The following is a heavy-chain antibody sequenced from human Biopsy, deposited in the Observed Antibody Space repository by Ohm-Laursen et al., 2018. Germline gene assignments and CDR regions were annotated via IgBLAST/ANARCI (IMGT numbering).Heavy chain of an antibody. V-gene: IGHV1-18*01. D-gene: IGHD5/OR15-5a*01. J-gene: IGHJ4*02. CDR1: GYSFTSYG. CDR3: ARVTLPLYLDY. CDR2: ISGYNGNT. Sequence: AAVKVSCKASGYSFTSYGISWVRQAPGEGLEWMGRISGYNGNTNYAQKFQGRVTMTADTSTSTVYMEVRGLRSDDTAVYYCARVTLPLYLDYWGQGTRVSVSS.